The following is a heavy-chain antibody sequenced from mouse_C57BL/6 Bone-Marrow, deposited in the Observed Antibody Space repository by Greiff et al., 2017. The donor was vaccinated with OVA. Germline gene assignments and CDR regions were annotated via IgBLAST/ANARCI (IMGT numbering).Heavy chain of an antibody. Sequence: EVKLVESGEGLVKPGGSLKLSCAASGFTFSSYAMSWVRQTPEKRLEWVAYISSGGDYIYYADTVKGRFTISRDTARNTLYLQMSSLKSEDTAMYYCTRDAITTVGSPHFDYWGQGTTLTVSS. CDR3: TRDAITTVGSPHFDY. D-gene: IGHD1-1*01. J-gene: IGHJ2*01. V-gene: IGHV5-9-1*02. CDR2: ISSGGDYI. CDR1: GFTFSSYA.